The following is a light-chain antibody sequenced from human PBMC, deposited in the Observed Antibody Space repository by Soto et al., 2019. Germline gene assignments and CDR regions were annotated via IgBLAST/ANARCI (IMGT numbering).Light chain of an antibody. Sequence: IVMTHSPVTLSVSPGERATLSCRASETIRSNLAWYQQKPGQAPRLLIYGASTRATGLPARFSGSGSGTEFTLTISSMQSDDLAIYYCQQYSNWPLTFGGGTKVDIK. CDR3: QQYSNWPLT. CDR2: GAS. CDR1: ETIRSN. J-gene: IGKJ4*01. V-gene: IGKV3-15*01.